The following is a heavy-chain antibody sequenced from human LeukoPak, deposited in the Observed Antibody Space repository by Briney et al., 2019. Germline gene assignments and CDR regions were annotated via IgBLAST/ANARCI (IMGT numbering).Heavy chain of an antibody. CDR2: ISPSGDIK. CDR1: GFTFSSYA. V-gene: IGHV3-23*01. Sequence: GGSLRLSCAASGFTFSSYAMHWVRQAPGKGLEWVSGISPSGDIKYYVDSVKGRFTVSRDNSKNTLYLQINSLRDEDTAVYYCAKDDAWLQYNDWGQGTLVTVSS. D-gene: IGHD5-24*01. J-gene: IGHJ4*02. CDR3: AKDDAWLQYND.